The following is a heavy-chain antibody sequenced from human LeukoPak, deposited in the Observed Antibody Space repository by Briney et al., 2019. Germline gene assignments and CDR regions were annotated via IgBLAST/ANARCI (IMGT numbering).Heavy chain of an antibody. J-gene: IGHJ4*02. CDR2: VYHSGST. CDR1: GYSISNDYY. D-gene: IGHD3-22*01. CDR3: ARAPYYQDSSGYLRVYYFDY. V-gene: IGHV4-38-2*02. Sequence: KSSETLSLTCTVSGYSISNDYYWAWIRQPPGKGLEWIGSVYHSGSTYDNPSLKSRVTISVDTSKNQFSLKLSSVTAADTAVYYCARAPYYQDSSGYLRVYYFDYWGQGTLVTVSS.